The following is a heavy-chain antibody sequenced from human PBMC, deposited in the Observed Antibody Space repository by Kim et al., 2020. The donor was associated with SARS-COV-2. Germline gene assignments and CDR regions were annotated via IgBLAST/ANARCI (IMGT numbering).Heavy chain of an antibody. J-gene: IGHJ4*02. V-gene: IGHV3-15*01. CDR2: TDGATT. CDR3: TTVLSG. D-gene: IGHD3-3*01. Sequence: TDGATTDYAAALKGRFTISRDDSKNTLYLQMNSLKTADTAVYYCTTVLSGWGQGTLVTVSS.